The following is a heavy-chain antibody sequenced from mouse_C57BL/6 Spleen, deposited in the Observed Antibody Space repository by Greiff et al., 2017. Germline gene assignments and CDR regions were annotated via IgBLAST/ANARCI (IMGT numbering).Heavy chain of an antibody. V-gene: IGHV10-3*01. D-gene: IGHD3-3*01. CDR2: IRSKSSNYAT. J-gene: IGHJ3*01. CDR1: GFTFNTYA. CDR3: VREEGWASWFAY. Sequence: EVMLVESGGGLLQPKGSLKLSCAASGFTFNTYAMHRVRQAPGKGLEWVARIRSKSSNYATYYADSVKDRFTISRDDSQSMLYLQMNNLKTEDTAMYYCVREEGWASWFAYWGQGTLVTVSA.